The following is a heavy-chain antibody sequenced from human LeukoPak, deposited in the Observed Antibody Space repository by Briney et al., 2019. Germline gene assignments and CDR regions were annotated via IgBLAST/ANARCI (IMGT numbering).Heavy chain of an antibody. D-gene: IGHD3-16*02. V-gene: IGHV4-39*07. CDR2: INHSGST. Sequence: PSETLSLTCTVSGDSISSSGYYWGWIRQPPGKGLEWIGEINHSGSTNYNPSLKSRVTISVDTSKNQFSLKLSSVTAADTAVYYCARGRNYVWGSYRYGPVDYWGQGTLVTVSS. CDR1: GDSISSSGYY. J-gene: IGHJ4*02. CDR3: ARGRNYVWGSYRYGPVDY.